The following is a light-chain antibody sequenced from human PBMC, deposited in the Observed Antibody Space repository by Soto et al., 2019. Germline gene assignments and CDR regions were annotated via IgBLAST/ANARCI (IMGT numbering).Light chain of an antibody. Sequence: QSVLTQPASGSGSPGQSITISCTGTSSDVGGYNFVSWYQHHPGKAPKVMIHDVTNRPSGVSNRFSGSKSGNTASLTISGLQAEDEADYSCSSYTRSSTLVFGGGTKLTVL. CDR2: DVT. V-gene: IGLV2-14*03. CDR3: SSYTRSSTLV. J-gene: IGLJ2*01. CDR1: SSDVGGYNF.